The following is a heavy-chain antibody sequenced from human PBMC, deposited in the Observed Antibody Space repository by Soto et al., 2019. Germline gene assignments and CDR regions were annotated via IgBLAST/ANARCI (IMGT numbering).Heavy chain of an antibody. CDR3: ARDRHSSSWYYFDY. D-gene: IGHD6-13*01. J-gene: IGHJ4*02. V-gene: IGHV3-33*01. CDR2: IWYDGSNK. Sequence: PGGSLRLSCAASGFTFSSYGMHWFRQAPGKGLEWVAVIWYDGSNKYYADSVKGRFTISRDNSKNTLYLQMNSLRAEDTAVYYCARDRHSSSWYYFDYWGQGTLVTVSS. CDR1: GFTFSSYG.